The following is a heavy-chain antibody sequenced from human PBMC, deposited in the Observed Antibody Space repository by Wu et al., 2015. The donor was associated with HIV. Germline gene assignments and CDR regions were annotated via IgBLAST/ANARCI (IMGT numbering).Heavy chain of an antibody. Sequence: QVQLVQSGAEVKKPGASVKVSCKASGYTFTSYAISWVRQAPGQGLEWMGRIIPIFGTANYAQKFQGRVTITADESTSTAYMELSSLRSEDTAVYYCARGLRRSSGWYAWYFDLVGPWHPGHCPPQ. V-gene: IGHV1-69*13. CDR2: IIPIFGTA. J-gene: IGHJ2*01. CDR3: ARGLRRSSGWYAWYFDL. D-gene: IGHD6-19*01. CDR1: GYTFTSYA.